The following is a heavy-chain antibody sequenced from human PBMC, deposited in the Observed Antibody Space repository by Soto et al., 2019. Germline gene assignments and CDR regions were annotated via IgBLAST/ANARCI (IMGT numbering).Heavy chain of an antibody. CDR2: IYYSGST. Sequence: SETLSLTCTVSGGSISSGGYYWSWIRQHPGKGLEWIGYIYYSGSTYYNPSLKSRVTISVDTSKNQFSLKLSSVTAADTAVYYCARLLGGATTMDYWGQGTMVTVSS. V-gene: IGHV4-31*03. D-gene: IGHD1-26*01. CDR3: ARLLGGATTMDY. J-gene: IGHJ4*02. CDR1: GGSISSGGYY.